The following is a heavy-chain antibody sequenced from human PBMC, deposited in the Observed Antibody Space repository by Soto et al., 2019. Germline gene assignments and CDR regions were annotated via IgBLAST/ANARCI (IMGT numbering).Heavy chain of an antibody. CDR2: IHSSGSI. CDR1: GGSISRDDYY. CDR3: ARDLDGLHDDTSGPFPRPG. Sequence: KLPETLSLTCTVSGGSISRDDYYWSWIRQAPGRGLEWIGYIHSSGSIYYNPSLKSRATMSIDTAGKQFSLKVSSVTVADTAVYYCARDLDGLHDDTSGPFPRPGWGQGTLVTVSS. D-gene: IGHD3-22*01. J-gene: IGHJ1*01. V-gene: IGHV4-30-4*01.